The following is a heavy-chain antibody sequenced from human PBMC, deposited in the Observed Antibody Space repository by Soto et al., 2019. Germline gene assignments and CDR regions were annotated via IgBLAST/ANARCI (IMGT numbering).Heavy chain of an antibody. CDR3: ARDRNRRDSSGYYRYFDY. J-gene: IGHJ4*02. D-gene: IGHD3-22*01. CDR1: GYTFTGYY. Sequence: VASVKVSCKASGYTFTGYYMHWVRQAPGQGLEWMGWINPNSGGTNYAQKFQGRVTMTRDTSISTAYMELSRLRSDDTAVYYCARDRNRRDSSGYYRYFDYWGQGTLVTVSS. V-gene: IGHV1-2*02. CDR2: INPNSGGT.